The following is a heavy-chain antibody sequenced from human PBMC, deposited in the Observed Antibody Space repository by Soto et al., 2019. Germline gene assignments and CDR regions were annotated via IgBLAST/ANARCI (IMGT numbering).Heavy chain of an antibody. CDR3: VRDGTKTLRDWFDP. J-gene: IGHJ5*02. CDR1: GASISGFY. Sequence: LSLTCTVSGASISGFYWSWIRKSAGKGLEWIGRIYATGTTDYNPSLKSRVMMSVDTSKKQFSLKLRSVTAADTAVYYCVRDGTKTLRDWFDPWGQG. D-gene: IGHD1-1*01. V-gene: IGHV4-4*07. CDR2: IYATGTT.